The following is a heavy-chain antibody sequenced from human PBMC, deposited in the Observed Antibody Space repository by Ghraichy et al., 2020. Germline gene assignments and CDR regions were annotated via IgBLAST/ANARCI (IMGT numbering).Heavy chain of an antibody. D-gene: IGHD3-16*02. CDR1: GGSFSGYY. V-gene: IGHV4-34*01. CDR2: INHSGST. Sequence: GSLRLSCAVYGGSFSGYYWSWIRQPPGKGLEWIGEINHSGSTNYNPSLKSRVTISVDTSKNQFSLKLSSVTAADTAVYYCARGLRDYVWGSYHHYYYMDVWGKGTTVTVSS. CDR3: ARGLRDYVWGSYHHYYYMDV. J-gene: IGHJ6*03.